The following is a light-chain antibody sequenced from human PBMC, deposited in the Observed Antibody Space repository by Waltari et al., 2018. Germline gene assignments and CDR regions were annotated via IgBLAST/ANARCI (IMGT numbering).Light chain of an antibody. CDR2: EHD. CDR3: QSYDIITVV. V-gene: IGLV6-57*03. Sequence: NFMLTQPHSVSGSPGKTVTISCTRSGGSIANNFVQWYQQRPASAPTTVIYEHDQRPSLVPDPFSGSIDTSSNAASLTISGLKTEDEADYYCQSYDIITVVFGGGTKLTVL. CDR1: GGSIANNF. J-gene: IGLJ2*01.